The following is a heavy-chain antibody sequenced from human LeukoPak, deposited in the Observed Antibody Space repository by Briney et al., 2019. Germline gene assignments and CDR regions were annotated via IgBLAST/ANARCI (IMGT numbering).Heavy chain of an antibody. D-gene: IGHD5-24*01. Sequence: PGAPLQISCKGSGSSFTSYWIGWVRQLPGKGLEWMGIIYPGDSDTRNSPSFQGQVTISADKSISTAYLQWSSLKASDTAMYYCASTPAVEMATIVWGQGTLVTVSS. V-gene: IGHV5-51*01. CDR1: GSSFTSYW. CDR2: IYPGDSDT. J-gene: IGHJ4*02. CDR3: ASTPAVEMATIV.